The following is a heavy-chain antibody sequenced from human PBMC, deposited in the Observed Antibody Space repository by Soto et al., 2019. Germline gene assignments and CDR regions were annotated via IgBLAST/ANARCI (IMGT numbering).Heavy chain of an antibody. CDR3: AKDPKYSYGDYYYYGMDV. CDR1: VFTFSSYG. V-gene: IGHV3-30*18. Sequence: PVGSLRLSCAASVFTFSSYGMHWVRQAPGKGLEWVAVISYDGSNKYYEDSVKGRFTTSRDNSKNTLYLQMNSLRAEDTAVYYCAKDPKYSYGDYYYYGMDVWGQGTTVTVSS. CDR2: ISYDGSNK. D-gene: IGHD5-18*01. J-gene: IGHJ6*02.